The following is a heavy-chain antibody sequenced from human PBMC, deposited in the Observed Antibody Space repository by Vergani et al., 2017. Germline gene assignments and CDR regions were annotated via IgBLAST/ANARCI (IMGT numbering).Heavy chain of an antibody. CDR2: IIPIFGTA. V-gene: IGHV1-69*12. J-gene: IGHJ6*03. D-gene: IGHD5-12*01. CDR1: GGTFSSYA. Sequence: QVQLVQSGAEVKKPGSSVKVSCKASGGTFSSYAISWVRQAPGQGLEWMGGIIPIFGTANYAQKFQGRVTLTADESTSTAYMELSSLTSEDTAVYFCARDPTNSGYDFEGELGGPQDYHYYYMDVWGKGTTVTVSS. CDR3: ARDPTNSGYDFEGELGGPQDYHYYYMDV.